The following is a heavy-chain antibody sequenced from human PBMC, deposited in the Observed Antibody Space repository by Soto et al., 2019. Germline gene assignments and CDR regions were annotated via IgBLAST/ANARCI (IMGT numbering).Heavy chain of an antibody. CDR1: GFTFSSYA. V-gene: IGHV3-23*01. D-gene: IGHD3-10*01. Sequence: GGSLRLSCAASGFTFSSYAMSWVRQAPGKGLEWVSAISGSGGSTYYADSVKGRFTISRDNSKNTLYLQMNSLRAEDTAVYYCAKVPPRGQLLWFGEFDYWGQGTLVTVSS. CDR3: AKVPPRGQLLWFGEFDY. CDR2: ISGSGGST. J-gene: IGHJ4*02.